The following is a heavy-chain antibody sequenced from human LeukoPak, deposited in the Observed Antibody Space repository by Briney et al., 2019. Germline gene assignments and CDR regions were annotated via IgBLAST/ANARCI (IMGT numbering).Heavy chain of an antibody. D-gene: IGHD6-19*01. CDR3: ASLRSGWYGY. Sequence: PSDPLSLPCPVSGGSISSYYWSWIRQPPGKGLEWIGYIYYSGSTNYNPSLKSRVTISVDTSKNQFSLRLSSVTAADTAVYYCASLRSGWYGYWGQGTLVTVSS. J-gene: IGHJ4*02. CDR2: IYYSGST. V-gene: IGHV4-59*01. CDR1: GGSISSYY.